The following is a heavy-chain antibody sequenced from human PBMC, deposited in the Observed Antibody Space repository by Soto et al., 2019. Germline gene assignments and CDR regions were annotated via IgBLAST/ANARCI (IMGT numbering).Heavy chain of an antibody. J-gene: IGHJ6*03. Sequence: PSETLSLTCAVYGGSFSGYYWSWIRQPPGKGLEWIGEIDHSGSTNYNPSLKSRVTISVDTSKNQFSLKLSSVTAADTAVYYCARACGSSWYLDYYYYMDVWGKGTTVTVSS. CDR1: GGSFSGYY. CDR2: IDHSGST. V-gene: IGHV4-34*01. CDR3: ARACGSSWYLDYYYYMDV. D-gene: IGHD6-13*01.